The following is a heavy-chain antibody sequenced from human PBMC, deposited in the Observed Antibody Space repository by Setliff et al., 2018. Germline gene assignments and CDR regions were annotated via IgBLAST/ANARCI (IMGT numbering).Heavy chain of an antibody. J-gene: IGHJ4*02. CDR3: SRLVRFCTSSTCQGASSSEH. Sequence: GASVKVSCKASGYTFKNYGITWVRQAPGQGLEWMGWIFPKTGNKNYAHKLQGRVSMTTYTSTGTAYMELRSLSSDDTAVYYCSRLVRFCTSSTCQGASSSEHWGQGTLVTVSS. V-gene: IGHV1-18*01. CDR1: GYTFKNYG. D-gene: IGHD2-8*01. CDR2: IFPKTGNK.